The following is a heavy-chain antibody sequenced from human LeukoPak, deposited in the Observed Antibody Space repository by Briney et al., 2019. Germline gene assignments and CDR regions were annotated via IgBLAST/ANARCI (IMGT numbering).Heavy chain of an antibody. Sequence: SETLSLTCTVSGGSISSSSYYWGWIRRPPGKGLEWIGSIYYSGSTYYNPSLRSRVTISVDTSKNQFSLKLSSVTAADTAVYYCARQGTMIGVDYWGQGTLVTVSS. V-gene: IGHV4-39*01. CDR1: GGSISSSSYY. D-gene: IGHD3-22*01. CDR3: ARQGTMIGVDY. J-gene: IGHJ4*02. CDR2: IYYSGST.